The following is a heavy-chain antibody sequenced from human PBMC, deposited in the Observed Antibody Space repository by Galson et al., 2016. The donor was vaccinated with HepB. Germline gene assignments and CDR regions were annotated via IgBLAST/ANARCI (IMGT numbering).Heavy chain of an antibody. CDR3: ARDQSRFKTYSDFWSGEVGPSPGYYFDY. CDR1: GYTFTSYY. D-gene: IGHD3-3*01. Sequence: SVKVSCKASGYTFTSYYLHWVRQAPGQGLEWMGIINSSGGNTRYAQKFQGRVTMTRDTSTSTVYVALSSLKSEDTAVYYCARDQSRFKTYSDFWSGEVGPSPGYYFDYWGQGTLVTVSS. J-gene: IGHJ4*02. V-gene: IGHV1-46*01. CDR2: INSSGGNT.